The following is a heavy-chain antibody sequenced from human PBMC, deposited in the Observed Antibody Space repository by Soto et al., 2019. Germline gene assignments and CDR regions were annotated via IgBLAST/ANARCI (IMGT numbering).Heavy chain of an antibody. CDR2: IYYSGST. D-gene: IGHD5-18*01. CDR3: ARDTAMDYYFDY. CDR1: GGSISSYY. J-gene: IGHJ4*02. Sequence: SETLSLTCTVSGGSISSYYWSWIRQPPGKGLEWIGYIYYSGSTNYNPSLKGRVTISVDTSKNQFSLKLSSVTAADTAVYYCARDTAMDYYFDYWGQGTLVTVSS. V-gene: IGHV4-59*12.